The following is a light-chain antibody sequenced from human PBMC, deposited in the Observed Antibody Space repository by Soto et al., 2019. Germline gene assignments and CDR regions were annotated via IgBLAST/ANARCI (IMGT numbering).Light chain of an antibody. CDR3: QQYNSYSGT. V-gene: IGKV1-5*03. Sequence: DIPMTQSPSPLSASVGDRVTITCRASQSISSWLAWYPQKPGTAPKLQIYKASSLDSGVPSRFSGSGSGTAFTRTISSRQADDFATYYCQQYNSYSGTFGQGAKVEIK. CDR1: QSISSW. J-gene: IGKJ1*01. CDR2: KAS.